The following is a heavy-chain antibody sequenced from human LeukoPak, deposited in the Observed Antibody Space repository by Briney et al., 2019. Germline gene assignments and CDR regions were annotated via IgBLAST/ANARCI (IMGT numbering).Heavy chain of an antibody. CDR1: GFTFSSYA. V-gene: IGHV3-23*01. D-gene: IGHD6-19*01. Sequence: GGSLRLSCEGSGFTFSSYAISWVRQAPGKGLEWVSGFSGSGSSTYYADSVKGRFTISRDNSKNTLYLEMNSLRAEDTAVYYCAKVRGSSGWEYYFDCWGQGTLVTVSS. J-gene: IGHJ4*02. CDR3: AKVRGSSGWEYYFDC. CDR2: FSGSGSST.